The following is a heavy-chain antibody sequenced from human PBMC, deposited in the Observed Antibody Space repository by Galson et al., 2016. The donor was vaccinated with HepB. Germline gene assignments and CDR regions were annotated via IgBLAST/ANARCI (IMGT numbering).Heavy chain of an antibody. CDR2: INPNSGGT. CDR1: GYTFTGYY. Sequence: SVKVSCKASGYTFTGYYMHWVRQAPGQGLEWMGWINPNSGGTNYAQKFQDWVTMTRDTSISTAYMELSRLRSDDTAVYYCARDSMVSAYDYDWDVAGAMDVWGQGTTVTVSS. J-gene: IGHJ6*02. CDR3: ARDSMVSAYDYDWDVAGAMDV. V-gene: IGHV1-2*04. D-gene: IGHD5-12*01.